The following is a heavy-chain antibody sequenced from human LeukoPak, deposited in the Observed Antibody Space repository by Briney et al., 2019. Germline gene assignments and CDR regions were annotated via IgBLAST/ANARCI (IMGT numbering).Heavy chain of an antibody. V-gene: IGHV3-66*01. CDR1: GFTVSSNY. CDR2: IYSGGNT. D-gene: IGHD6-13*01. Sequence: GGSLRLSCAASGFTVSSNYMSWVRQAPGKGLEWVSVIYSGGNTYYADSVKGRFTISRGNSKNTLYLQMSSLRVEDTAVYYCASGYSNSWYSADFDYWGQGTLVTVSS. CDR3: ASGYSNSWYSADFDY. J-gene: IGHJ4*02.